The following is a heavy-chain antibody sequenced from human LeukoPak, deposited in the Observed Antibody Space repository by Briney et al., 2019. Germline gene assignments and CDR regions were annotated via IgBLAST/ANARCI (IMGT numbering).Heavy chain of an antibody. J-gene: IGHJ6*03. CDR1: GESFNNYY. Sequence: PSETLSLTCAVYGESFNNYYWTWVRQPPGKGLEWIGEINHSGSTNYNPSLKSRVTISVDTSKNRFSLKLSSVTAADTAVYDCARDYGSGSYFRDYYYMDVWGKGTTVTVSS. V-gene: IGHV4-34*01. CDR3: ARDYGSGSYFRDYYYMDV. D-gene: IGHD3-10*01. CDR2: INHSGST.